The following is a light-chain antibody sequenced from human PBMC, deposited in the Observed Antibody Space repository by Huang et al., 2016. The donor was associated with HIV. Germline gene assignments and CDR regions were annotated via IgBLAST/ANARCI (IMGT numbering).Light chain of an antibody. V-gene: IGKV4-1*01. CDR3: QQYYSSPFT. CDR1: QTILQDSDSRNY. Sequence: DIVMTQSPDSLAVSLGERATINCKSSQTILQDSDSRNYLAWYQQKPGKPPKLLIHWASIRKAGVPDRFIGSGSGTDFTLTISSLQAEDVAVYYCQQYYSSPFTFGPGTNVDI. J-gene: IGKJ3*01. CDR2: WAS.